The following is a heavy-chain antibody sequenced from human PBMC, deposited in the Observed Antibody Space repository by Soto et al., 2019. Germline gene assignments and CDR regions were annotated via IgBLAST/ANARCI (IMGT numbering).Heavy chain of an antibody. CDR2: INAGNGNT. J-gene: IGHJ4*02. Sequence: ASVKVSCKASGYTFTSYAMHWVRQAPGQRLEWMGWINAGNGNTKYSQKFQGRVTITADESTSTAYMELSSLRSEDTAVYYCAAGISYKGRNNNYEDSVKGRFTISRDNSKNTLYLQMNSLRAEDTAVYYCARDKSFLLFVEWSYYFDFWGRGTLVTVSS. CDR1: GYTFTSYA. V-gene: IGHV1-3*01. D-gene: IGHD4-4*01. CDR3: AAGISYKGRNNNYEDSVKGRFTISRDNSKNTLYLQMNSLRAEDTAVYYCARDKSFLLFVEWSYYFDF.